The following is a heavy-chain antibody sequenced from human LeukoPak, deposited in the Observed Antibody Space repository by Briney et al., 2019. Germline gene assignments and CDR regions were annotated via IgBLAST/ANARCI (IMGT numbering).Heavy chain of an antibody. CDR2: IRYDGTNK. D-gene: IGHD6-13*01. J-gene: IGHJ4*02. V-gene: IGHV3-30*02. Sequence: GGSLRLSCAASGFTFSSYGIHWVRQAPGKGLEWVAFIRYDGTNKYYADSVKGRFTISRDNSKNTLYLQMNSLRAEDTAVYYCAKSLSSSWYHGMDYWGQGTLVTVSS. CDR1: GFTFSSYG. CDR3: AKSLSSSWYHGMDY.